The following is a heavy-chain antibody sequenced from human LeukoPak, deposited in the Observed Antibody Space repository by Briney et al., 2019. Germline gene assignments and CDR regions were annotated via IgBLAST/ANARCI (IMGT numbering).Heavy chain of an antibody. Sequence: PSETLSLTCSVSGGSISSSSYDWGWIRQPPGKGLEWIGTIYYSGTTYYNPSIKSRVTMSIDTSKNQFSLMLSSVTAADTAVYYCARHSGYYSGSGSASGYFDYWGQGTLVTVSS. V-gene: IGHV4-39*01. CDR2: IYYSGTT. J-gene: IGHJ4*02. CDR1: GGSISSSSYD. CDR3: ARHSGYYSGSGSASGYFDY. D-gene: IGHD3-10*01.